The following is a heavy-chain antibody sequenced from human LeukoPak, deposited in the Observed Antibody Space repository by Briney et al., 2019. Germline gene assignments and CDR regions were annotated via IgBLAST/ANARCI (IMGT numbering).Heavy chain of an antibody. J-gene: IGHJ4*02. Sequence: GASVRVSCKASGYTFTIYGISWVRQAPGQGLEWMGWISAYNGNTNYAQKLQGRVTMTTDTSTSTAYMELRSLRSDDTAVYYCARDSRRGYSYGQIDYWGQGTLVTVSS. CDR2: ISAYNGNT. CDR3: ARDSRRGYSYGQIDY. CDR1: GYTFTIYG. V-gene: IGHV1-18*01. D-gene: IGHD5-18*01.